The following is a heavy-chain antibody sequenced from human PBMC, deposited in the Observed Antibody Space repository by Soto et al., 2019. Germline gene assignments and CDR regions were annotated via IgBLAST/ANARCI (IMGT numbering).Heavy chain of an antibody. V-gene: IGHV4-34*01. CDR3: ARGWPNPGYFAPARAFDI. J-gene: IGHJ3*02. D-gene: IGHD2-15*01. CDR2: INHSGST. Sequence: QVQLQQWGAGLLKPSETLSLTCAVYGGSFSGYYWSWIRQPPGKGLEWIGEINHSGSTNYNPSLKSRVTISVDTSKNQFSLKLSSVTAADTAGYYCARGWPNPGYFAPARAFDIWGQGTMVTVSS. CDR1: GGSFSGYY.